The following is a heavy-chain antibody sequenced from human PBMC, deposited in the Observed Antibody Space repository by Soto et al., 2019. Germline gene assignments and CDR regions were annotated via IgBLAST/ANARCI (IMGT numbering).Heavy chain of an antibody. Sequence: SATMAVTCTVSGGSISGSSYYWGWIRQPPGKGLEWIGSIYYSGSTYYNPSLKSRVTISVDTSKNQFSLKLSSVTAADTAVYYCARHDPYSSSPGGFDYWGQGTLVTVSS. V-gene: IGHV4-39*01. CDR3: ARHDPYSSSPGGFDY. CDR1: GGSISGSSYY. J-gene: IGHJ4*02. D-gene: IGHD6-6*01. CDR2: IYYSGST.